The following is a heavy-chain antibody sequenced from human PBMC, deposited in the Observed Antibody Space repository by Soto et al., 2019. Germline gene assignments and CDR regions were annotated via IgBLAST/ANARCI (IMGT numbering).Heavy chain of an antibody. CDR1: GFTFSNAW. CDR2: IKSKTDGGTT. V-gene: IGHV3-15*01. D-gene: IGHD6-19*01. CDR3: TTAQAVADSGTTYWYFDL. J-gene: IGHJ2*01. Sequence: GSLRLSCAASGFTFSNAWMSWVRQAPGEGLEWVGRIKSKTDGGTTDYAAPVKGRFTISRDDSKNTLYLQMNSLKTEDTAVYYCTTAQAVADSGTTYWYFDLWGRGTLVTVSS.